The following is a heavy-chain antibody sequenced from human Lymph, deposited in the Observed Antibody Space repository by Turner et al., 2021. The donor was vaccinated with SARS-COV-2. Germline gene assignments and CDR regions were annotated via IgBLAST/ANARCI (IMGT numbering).Heavy chain of an antibody. CDR3: ARVLPYGDYFDY. CDR1: DFIVSSNY. Sequence: EVQLVESGGGLIQPGGSLIRSCPASDFIVSSNYMTWVRQAPGKGLEWVSIIYSGGSTFYADSVKGRFTISRDNSRNTLYLQMNSLRAEDTAVYYCARVLPYGDYFDYWGQGTLVTVSS. V-gene: IGHV3-53*01. CDR2: IYSGGST. J-gene: IGHJ4*02. D-gene: IGHD4-17*01.